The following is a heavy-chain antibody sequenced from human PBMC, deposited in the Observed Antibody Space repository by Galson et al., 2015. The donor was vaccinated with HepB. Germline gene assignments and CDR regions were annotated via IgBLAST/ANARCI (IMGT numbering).Heavy chain of an antibody. J-gene: IGHJ3*02. CDR3: ARGRDCYSAPRCAFDI. CDR1: GYTLTGYY. CDR2: INPNSGGT. Sequence: SVKVSCKASGYTLTGYYMHWVRQAPGQGLEWMGWINPNSGGTNYAQKFQGWVTMTRDTSISTAYMELSRLRSDDTAVYYCARGRDCYSAPRCAFDIWGQGTMVTVSS. V-gene: IGHV1-2*04. D-gene: IGHD2-21*02.